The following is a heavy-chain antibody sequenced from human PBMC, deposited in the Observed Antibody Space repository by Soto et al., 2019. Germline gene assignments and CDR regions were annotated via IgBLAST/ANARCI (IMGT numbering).Heavy chain of an antibody. J-gene: IGHJ6*02. D-gene: IGHD1-1*01. V-gene: IGHV4-59*01. CDR2: ISSSGST. CDR1: GAYITDYY. CDR3: ARDRYSGTWNAWFYYSGMDV. Sequence: QLQLQESGPGLVKPSETLSLICTVSGAYITDYYWRWIRQSPGKGLEWIGYISSSGSTNYRPSLRSRVAMAADSSRHHLSLNSSAVTDADSAVSYCARDRYSGTWNAWFYYSGMDVWGQGAAVTVSS.